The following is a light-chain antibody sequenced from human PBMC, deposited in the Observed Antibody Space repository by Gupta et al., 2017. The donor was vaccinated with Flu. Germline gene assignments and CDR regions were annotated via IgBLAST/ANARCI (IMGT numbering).Light chain of an antibody. J-gene: IGLJ3*02. CDR2: AVN. V-gene: IGLV2-14*03. CDR1: SADVGANNL. Sequence: SALTQPASVSGSPGRSISISCTGTSADVGANNLVSWCQVRPGKAPKVMIDAVNRRPSGVSYRVSGYKPDNTASLTISGLQAEDEADYYCSSYTTRYIWVFGGGTKVTVL. CDR3: SSYTTRYIWV.